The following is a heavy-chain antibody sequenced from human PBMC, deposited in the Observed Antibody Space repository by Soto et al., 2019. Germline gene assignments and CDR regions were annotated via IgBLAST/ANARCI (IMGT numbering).Heavy chain of an antibody. J-gene: IGHJ3*02. V-gene: IGHV1-69*06. D-gene: IGHD1-26*01. CDR2: IIPIFGTA. Sequence: QVQLVQSGAEVKKPGSSVKVSCKASGGTFSSYAISWVRQAPGQGLEWMGGIIPIFGTANYAQRFQGRVTITADKSTSTAYMELSSLRSEDTAVYYCASPYSGSYPGAFDIWGQGTMVTVSS. CDR1: GGTFSSYA. CDR3: ASPYSGSYPGAFDI.